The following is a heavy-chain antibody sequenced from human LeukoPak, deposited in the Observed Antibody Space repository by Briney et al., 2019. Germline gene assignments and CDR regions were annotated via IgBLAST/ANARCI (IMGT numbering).Heavy chain of an antibody. J-gene: IGHJ3*02. CDR3: ATDPESGSYRYDAFDI. CDR1: GYTFTSYG. CDR2: ISAYNGNT. D-gene: IGHD1-26*01. V-gene: IGHV1-18*01. Sequence: GASVKVSCKASGYTFTSYGISWVRQAPGQGLEWMGWISAYNGNTNYAQKLQGRVTMTTDTSTSTAYMELRSLRSDDTAVYYCATDPESGSYRYDAFDIWGQGTMVTVSS.